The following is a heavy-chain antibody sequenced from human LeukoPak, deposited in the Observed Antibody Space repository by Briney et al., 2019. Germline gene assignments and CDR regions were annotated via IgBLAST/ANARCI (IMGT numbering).Heavy chain of an antibody. D-gene: IGHD3-3*01. J-gene: IGHJ6*03. CDR1: GYSISSGYY. V-gene: IGHV4-38-2*02. CDR2: IYHSGST. CDR3: ARDKQLDWAHYYYYYMDV. Sequence: PSETLSLTCTVSGYSISSGYYWGWIRQPPGKGLEWIGSIYHSGSTYYNPSLKSRVTLSVDTSKNQFSLKLSSVTAADTAVYYCARDKQLDWAHYYYYYMDVWGKGTTVTVSS.